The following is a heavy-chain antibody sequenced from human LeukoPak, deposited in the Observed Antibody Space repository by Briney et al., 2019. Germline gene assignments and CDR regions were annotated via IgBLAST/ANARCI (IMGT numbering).Heavy chain of an antibody. Sequence: GGSLRLSCAASGFTFSSYWMHWVRQAPGKGLVWVSRINSDGSSTSYADSVKGRFTISRDNAKNTLYLQMNRLRAEDTAVYYCAREWELGKCMDVWGQGTTVTVSS. J-gene: IGHJ6*02. D-gene: IGHD1-26*01. V-gene: IGHV3-74*01. CDR1: GFTFSSYW. CDR3: AREWELGKCMDV. CDR2: INSDGSST.